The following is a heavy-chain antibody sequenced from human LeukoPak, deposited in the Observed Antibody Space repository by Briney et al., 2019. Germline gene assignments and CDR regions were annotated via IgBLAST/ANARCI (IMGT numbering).Heavy chain of an antibody. V-gene: IGHV4-30-4*08. Sequence: SQTLSLTCTVSGGSISSGDYYWSWIRQPPGKGLEWIGYIYYSGSTYYNPSLKSRVTISVDTSKNQFSLKLSSVTAADTAVYYCARVLISTSCYFPGCDDYWGQGTLVTVSS. CDR3: ARVLISTSCYFPGCDDY. CDR1: GGSISSGDYY. D-gene: IGHD2-2*01. CDR2: IYYSGST. J-gene: IGHJ4*02.